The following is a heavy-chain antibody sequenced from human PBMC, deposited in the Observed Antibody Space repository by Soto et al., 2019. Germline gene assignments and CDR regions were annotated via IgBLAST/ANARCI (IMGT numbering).Heavy chain of an antibody. Sequence: SETLSLTCAVYGGSFSGYYWSWIRQPPEGGLEWIGYIYYSGSTVLNPSLTSRATISRDTSKNEFSLTLTSLTAADTAVYFCARASGGAVADFDYWGQGTLVTVSS. CDR2: IYYSGST. CDR1: GGSFSGYY. J-gene: IGHJ4*02. V-gene: IGHV4-34*11. CDR3: ARASGGAVADFDY. D-gene: IGHD6-19*01.